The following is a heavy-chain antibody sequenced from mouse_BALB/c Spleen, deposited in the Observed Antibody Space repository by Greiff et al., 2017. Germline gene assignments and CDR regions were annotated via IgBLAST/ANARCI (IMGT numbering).Heavy chain of an antibody. CDR3: ARERAYDYDDGPFAY. Sequence: EVQLVESGGGLVRPGGSLKLSCAASGFTFSSYAMSWVRQTPEKRLEWVASISSGGSTYYPDSVKGRFTISRDNARNTLYLQMSSLRSEDTAMYYCARERAYDYDDGPFAYWGQGTLVTVSA. D-gene: IGHD2-4*01. V-gene: IGHV5-6-5*01. J-gene: IGHJ3*01. CDR1: GFTFSSYA. CDR2: ISSGGST.